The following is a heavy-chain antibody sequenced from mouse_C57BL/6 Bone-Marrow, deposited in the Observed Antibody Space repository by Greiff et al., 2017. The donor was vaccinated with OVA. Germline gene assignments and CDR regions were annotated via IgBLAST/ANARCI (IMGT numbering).Heavy chain of an antibody. D-gene: IGHD3-1*01. V-gene: IGHV1-61*01. CDR2: IYPSDSET. CDR3: ARSGPSMED. CDR1: GYTFTSYW. Sequence: VQLQQPGAELVRPGSSVKLSCKASGYTFTSYWMDWVKQRPGQGLEWIGNIYPSDSETHYNQKFKDKATLTVDKSSSTAYMQLSSLTSEDSAVYFCARSGPSMEDRGQGTSVTVAS. J-gene: IGHJ4*01.